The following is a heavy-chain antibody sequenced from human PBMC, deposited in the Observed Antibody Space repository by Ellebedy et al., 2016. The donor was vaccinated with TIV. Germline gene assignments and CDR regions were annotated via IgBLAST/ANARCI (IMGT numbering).Heavy chain of an antibody. CDR1: GYTFTSYG. J-gene: IGHJ4*02. V-gene: IGHV1-18*01. CDR2: ISAYNGNT. Sequence: ASVKVSXXASGYTFTSYGISWVRQAPGQGLEWMGWISAYNGNTNYAQKLQGRVTMTTDTSTSTAYMELRSLRSDDTAVYYCARDLCWFGGTPYCGGDPFDYWGQGTLVTVSS. CDR3: ARDLCWFGGTPYCGGDPFDY. D-gene: IGHD2-21*02.